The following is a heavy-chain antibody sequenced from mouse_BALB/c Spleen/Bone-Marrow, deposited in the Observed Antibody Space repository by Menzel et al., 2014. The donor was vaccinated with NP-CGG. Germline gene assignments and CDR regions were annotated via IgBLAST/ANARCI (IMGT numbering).Heavy chain of an antibody. CDR1: GFSFSNYG. D-gene: IGHD2-4*01. J-gene: IGHJ3*01. CDR3: ARHAYYDQTEVSFVC. V-gene: IGHV5-9-2*01. Sequence: EVKVVESGGGLVKSGGSLKLSCAASGFSFSNYGMSWLRQTPEKRLEWVATISGDGRYTFYSDGVKGRFTISRDNAKNNLYLQLSSLRSEDTALYYCARHAYYDQTEVSFVCWGQGTLVTVPA. CDR2: ISGDGRYT.